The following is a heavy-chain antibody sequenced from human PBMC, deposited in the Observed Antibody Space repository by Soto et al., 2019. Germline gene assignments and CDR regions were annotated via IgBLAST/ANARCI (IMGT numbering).Heavy chain of an antibody. CDR1: GFTFSSYG. Sequence: GGSLRLSCAASGFTFSSYGMHWVRQAPGKGLEWVAVISYDGSNKYYADSVKGRFTISRDNSKNTLYLQMNSLRAEDTAVYYCAKAAPVGATSGYFDYWGQGXLVTVYS. J-gene: IGHJ4*02. CDR2: ISYDGSNK. V-gene: IGHV3-30*18. CDR3: AKAAPVGATSGYFDY. D-gene: IGHD1-26*01.